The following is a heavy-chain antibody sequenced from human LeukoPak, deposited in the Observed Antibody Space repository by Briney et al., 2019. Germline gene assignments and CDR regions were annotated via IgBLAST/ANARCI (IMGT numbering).Heavy chain of an antibody. V-gene: IGHV3-7*01. J-gene: IGHJ5*02. D-gene: IGHD2-2*01. Sequence: GGSLRLSCAASGFTFSSYWMSWVRQAPGKGMEWVANIKQDGSEKYYVDSVKGRFTISRDNAKNSLYLQMNSLRAEDTAVYYCARDDCSSISCYHNWFDPWGQGTLVTVSS. CDR2: IKQDGSEK. CDR3: ARDDCSSISCYHNWFDP. CDR1: GFTFSSYW.